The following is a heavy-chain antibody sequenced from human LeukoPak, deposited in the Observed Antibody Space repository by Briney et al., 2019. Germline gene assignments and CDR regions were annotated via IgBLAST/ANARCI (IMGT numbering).Heavy chain of an antibody. CDR1: GFTFSDYA. D-gene: IGHD6-19*01. J-gene: IGHJ2*01. V-gene: IGHV3-64*01. CDR3: ARDTCGCGSGWHLYWYFDL. CDR2: ISSNGGSI. Sequence: GGSLRLSCAASGFTFSDYAMHWVRQAPGKELEYVSAISSNGGSIHYTNSVKGRFTISRDNSKNTLYLQMDSLRAEDMAVYYCARDTCGCGSGWHLYWYFDLWGRGTLVTVSS.